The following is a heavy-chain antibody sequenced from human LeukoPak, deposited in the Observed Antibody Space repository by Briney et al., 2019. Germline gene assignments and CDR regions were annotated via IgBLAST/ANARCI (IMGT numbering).Heavy chain of an antibody. D-gene: IGHD1-26*01. CDR3: ARVRGPYSGSLLAFDI. V-gene: IGHV4-61*10. CDR1: GGSISSGSYY. J-gene: IGHJ3*02. CDR2: IYYSGST. Sequence: SETLSLTCTVSGGSISSGSYYWSWIRQPAGKGLEWIGYIYYSGSTNYNPSLKSRVTISVDTSKNQFSLKLSSVTAADTAVYYCARVRGPYSGSLLAFDIWGQGTMVTVSS.